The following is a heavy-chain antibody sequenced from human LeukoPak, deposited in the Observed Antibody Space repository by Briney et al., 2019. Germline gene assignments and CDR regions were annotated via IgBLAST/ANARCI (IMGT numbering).Heavy chain of an antibody. CDR1: AGSISSSSHH. V-gene: IGHV4-39*01. D-gene: IGHD5/OR15-5a*01. CDR3: VRHDGRGGSTMGALDS. J-gene: IGHJ4*02. CDR2: IFSGRTT. Sequence: PSETLSLTCTASAGSISSSSHHWGWIRQSPGKGLEWIGSIFSGRTTYYNPSLNDRVTIFVVTSKNQFSLQLNSVTAADTSVYYCVRHDGRGGSTMGALDSWGQGSLVTVSS.